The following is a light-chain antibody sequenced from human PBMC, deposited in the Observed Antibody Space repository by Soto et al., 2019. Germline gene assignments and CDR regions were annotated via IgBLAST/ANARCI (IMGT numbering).Light chain of an antibody. V-gene: IGLV2-14*01. CDR1: SSDVGGYNS. CDR2: DVT. CDR3: SSFTSSITYV. J-gene: IGLJ1*01. Sequence: QSVLTQPASVSGSPGQSITSSCTCTSSDVGGYNSVSWYRQDPGKAPKLMIYDVTNRPSGVSNRFSGSKSGNTASLTISGLQAEDEADYYCSSFTSSITYVFGTGTKVTVL.